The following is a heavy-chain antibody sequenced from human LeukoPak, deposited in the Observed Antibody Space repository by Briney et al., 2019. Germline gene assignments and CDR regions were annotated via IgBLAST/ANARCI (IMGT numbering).Heavy chain of an antibody. CDR1: GFTFSSYS. CDR2: ISSSSSYI. Sequence: GGSLRLSCAASGFTFSSYSMNWVRQAPGKGLEWVSYISSSSSYIYYADSVKGRFTISRDNAKNSLYLQMNSLRSEDTAVYYCARAPSNPIVVVPAAMYYYYYYMDVWGKGTTVTVSS. D-gene: IGHD2-2*01. CDR3: ARAPSNPIVVVPAAMYYYYYYMDV. J-gene: IGHJ6*03. V-gene: IGHV3-21*05.